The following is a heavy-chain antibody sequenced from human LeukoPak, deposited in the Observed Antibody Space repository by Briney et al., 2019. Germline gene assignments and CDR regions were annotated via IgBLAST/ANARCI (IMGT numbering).Heavy chain of an antibody. J-gene: IGHJ4*02. CDR1: GFTFSNAW. V-gene: IGHV3-15*01. CDR2: IKSKTDGGTT. D-gene: IGHD3-10*01. CDR3: LRDWYGSGSYWQIRESYFDY. Sequence: PGGSLRLSCAASGFTFSNAWVSWVRQAPGKGLEWVGRIKSKTDGGTTDYAAPVKGRFTISRDDSKNTLYPQMNSLKTENTAVYYCLRDWYGSGSYWQIRESYFDYWGQGTLVTVSS.